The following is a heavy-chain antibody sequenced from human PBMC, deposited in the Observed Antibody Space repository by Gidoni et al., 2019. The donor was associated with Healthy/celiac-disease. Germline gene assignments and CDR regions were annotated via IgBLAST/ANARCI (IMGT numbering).Heavy chain of an antibody. CDR3: ARTRDCCADAFDI. J-gene: IGHJ3*02. CDR1: GFNFSSYG. Sequence: QVQLVESGGGVVQPGRYLRLSCAAAGFNFSSYGMPWVRQAPGQGLEWVAVIWYYGSNKYYADSLKGRFTISRDNSKNTLYLQMNSLRAEDTAVYYCARTRDCCADAFDIWGQGTMVTVSS. CDR2: IWYYGSNK. D-gene: IGHD2-15*01. V-gene: IGHV3-33*01.